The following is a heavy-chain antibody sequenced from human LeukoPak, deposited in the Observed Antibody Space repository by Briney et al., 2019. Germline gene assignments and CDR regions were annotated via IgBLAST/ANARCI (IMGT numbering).Heavy chain of an antibody. V-gene: IGHV4-31*11. CDR3: ARGDILTGYSN. J-gene: IGHJ4*02. Sequence: SGTLSLTCAVSGASISSGGYYWSWIRQHPGRGLEWIGYIYYSGSTYYNPSLKSRVTISVDTSKIQFSLKLSSVTAADTAVYYCARGDILTGYSNWGQGTLVTVSS. CDR2: IYYSGST. CDR1: GASISSGGYY. D-gene: IGHD3-9*01.